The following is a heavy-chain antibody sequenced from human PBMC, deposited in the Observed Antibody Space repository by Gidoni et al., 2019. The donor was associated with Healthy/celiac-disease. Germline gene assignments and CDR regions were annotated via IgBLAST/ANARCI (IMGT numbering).Heavy chain of an antibody. CDR1: GFTFSSYG. D-gene: IGHD2-21*01. CDR3: ARQLGPKYCGGDCYIDY. Sequence: QVQLVESGGGVVQPGRSLRLSCAASGFTFSSYGMHWVRQAPGKGLEWVAVIWYDGSNKYYADNSKNTLYLQMNSLRAEDTAVYYCARQLGPKYCGGDCYIDYWGQGTLVTVSS. V-gene: IGHV3-33*01. CDR2: IWYDGSNK. J-gene: IGHJ4*02.